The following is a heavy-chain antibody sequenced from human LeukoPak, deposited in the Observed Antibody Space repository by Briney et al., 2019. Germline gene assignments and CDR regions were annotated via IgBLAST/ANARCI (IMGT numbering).Heavy chain of an antibody. D-gene: IGHD4-11*01. V-gene: IGHV1-69*13. CDR1: GYTLTELS. CDR2: IIPIFGTA. CDR3: YSNYEGYFDY. Sequence: SVKVSCKVSGYTLTELSMHWVRQAPGKGLEWMGGIIPIFGTANYAQKFQGRVTITADESTSTAYMELSSLRSEDTAVYYCYSNYEGYFDYWGQGTLGTVSS. J-gene: IGHJ4*02.